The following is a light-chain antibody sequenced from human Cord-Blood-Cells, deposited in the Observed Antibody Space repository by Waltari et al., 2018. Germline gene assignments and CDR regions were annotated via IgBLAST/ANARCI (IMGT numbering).Light chain of an antibody. CDR2: DVS. V-gene: IGLV2-11*01. CDR1: SSDVGGYNY. CDR3: CSYAGSVV. Sequence: QSALTQPRSVSGSPGQSVTISCTGTSSDVGGYNYVSWYQQHPGKAPKLRIYDVSKRPSGVHDLFSGSQAGNTASLTISGLQAEDEADYYCCSYAGSVVFGGGTKLTVL. J-gene: IGLJ2*01.